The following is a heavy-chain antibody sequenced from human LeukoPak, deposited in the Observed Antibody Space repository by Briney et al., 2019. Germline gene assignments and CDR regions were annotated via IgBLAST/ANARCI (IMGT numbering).Heavy chain of an antibody. D-gene: IGHD3-9*01. V-gene: IGHV1-3*01. CDR1: GYTFTSYA. CDR2: INAGNGNT. Sequence: ASVMVSCKASGYTFTSYAMHWVRQAPGQRLEWMGWINAGNGNTKYSQKFQGRVTITRDTSASTAYMELSSLRSDDTAVYYCARDRHYYDILTGYDFQHWGQGTLVTVSS. CDR3: ARDRHYYDILTGYDFQH. J-gene: IGHJ1*01.